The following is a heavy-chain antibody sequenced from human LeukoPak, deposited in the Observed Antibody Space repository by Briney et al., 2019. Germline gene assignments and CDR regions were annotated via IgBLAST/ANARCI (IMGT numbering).Heavy chain of an antibody. CDR1: GFTFSGYP. Sequence: GGSLRLSCAASGFTFSGYPIHWVRQAPGKGLEWVAVISYDGSNKYYADSVKGRFTISRDNAKNSLYLQMNSLRDEDTAVYYCARDPPDYYYGMDVWGQGTTVTVSS. CDR2: ISYDGSNK. V-gene: IGHV3-30-3*01. J-gene: IGHJ6*02. CDR3: ARDPPDYYYGMDV.